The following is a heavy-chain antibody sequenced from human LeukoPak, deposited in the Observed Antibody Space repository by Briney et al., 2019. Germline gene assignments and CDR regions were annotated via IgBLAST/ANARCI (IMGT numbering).Heavy chain of an antibody. CDR3: VRDWDYGGKGDRFDA. CDR2: TYYRSKWNN. D-gene: IGHD4-23*01. CDR1: GDSVSSNSAA. V-gene: IGHV6-1*01. Sequence: SQTLSLTCVISGDSVSSNSAAWNWIRQSPSRGLEWLGRTYYRSKWNNAYAVSVKSRITINADTSKNQLSLQLNSVTPEDTAVYYCVRDWDYGGKGDRFDAWGQGSLATVSP. J-gene: IGHJ5*02.